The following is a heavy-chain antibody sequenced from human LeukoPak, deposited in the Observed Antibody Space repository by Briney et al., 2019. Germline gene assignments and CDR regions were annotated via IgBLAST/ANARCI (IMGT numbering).Heavy chain of an antibody. CDR1: GYTFTGYY. D-gene: IGHD1-1*01. J-gene: IGHJ3*02. CDR3: AREWKRGAFDI. Sequence: ASVKVSCKASGYTFTGYYMHWARQAPGQGLEWMGWINPNSGGTNYAQKFQGWVTMTRDTSISTAYMELSRLRSDDTAVYYCAREWKRGAFDIWGQGTMVTVSS. V-gene: IGHV1-2*04. CDR2: INPNSGGT.